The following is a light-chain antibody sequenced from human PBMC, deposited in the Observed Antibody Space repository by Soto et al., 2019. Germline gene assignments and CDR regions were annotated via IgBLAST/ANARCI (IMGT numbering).Light chain of an antibody. CDR3: QLREVSHPIT. V-gene: IGKV3-11*01. CDR2: DAS. Sequence: VLRQPPASLTVSPEESATHSCKTSQSVSTYLAWYQQKPGQAPRLLIYDASNRVTGIPARFGGSGSGTDFTPIIRCREQAELGPYNLQLREVSHPITLGGGTRLEI. J-gene: IGKJ5*01. CDR1: QSVSTY.